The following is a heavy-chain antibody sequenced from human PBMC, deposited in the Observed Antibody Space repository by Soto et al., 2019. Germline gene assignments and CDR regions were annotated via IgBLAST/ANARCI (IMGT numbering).Heavy chain of an antibody. CDR1: GYSFTSYN. V-gene: IGHV1-8*01. J-gene: IGHJ4*02. CDR2: SNSNSGNS. D-gene: IGHD3-3*01. Sequence: GXSVKVTCNTAGYSFTSYNINWVRRAPGQGHEWVAGSNSNSGNSDHAQKFQGRLTVTSDNSISTAYMYLSSLRSDDTAVYYCVLLGVFDQWGPGTLVTVSS. CDR3: VLLGVFDQ.